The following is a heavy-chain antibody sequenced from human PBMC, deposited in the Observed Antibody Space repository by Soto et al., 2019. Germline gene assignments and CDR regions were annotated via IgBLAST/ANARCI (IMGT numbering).Heavy chain of an antibody. CDR1: GYSFTSYW. Sequence: GESLKISCKGSGYSFTSYWIGWVRQMHGKGLEWMGIIYPGDSDTRYSPSFQGQVTISADKSISTAYLQWSSLKASDTAMYYCARLQYSSSSIDYYYYGMDVWGQGTTVTVSS. J-gene: IGHJ6*02. CDR2: IYPGDSDT. V-gene: IGHV5-51*01. CDR3: ARLQYSSSSIDYYYYGMDV. D-gene: IGHD6-6*01.